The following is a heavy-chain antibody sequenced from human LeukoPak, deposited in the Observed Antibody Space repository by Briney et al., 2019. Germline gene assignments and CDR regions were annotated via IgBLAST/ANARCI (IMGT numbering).Heavy chain of an antibody. Sequence: RPGGSLRLSCAASGFTFSFYGMHWVRQAPGQGLEWMGIINPSGGSTSYAQKFQGRVTMTRDTSTSTVYMELSSLRSEDTAVYYCARAYDSSGYNHALGAFDIWGQGTMVTVSS. V-gene: IGHV1-46*01. J-gene: IGHJ3*02. CDR1: GFTFSFYG. CDR3: ARAYDSSGYNHALGAFDI. D-gene: IGHD3-22*01. CDR2: INPSGGST.